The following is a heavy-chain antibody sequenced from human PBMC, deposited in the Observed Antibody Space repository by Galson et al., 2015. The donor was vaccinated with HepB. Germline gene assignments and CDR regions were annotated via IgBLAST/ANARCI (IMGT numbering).Heavy chain of an antibody. D-gene: IGHD6-19*01. Sequence: SLRLSCAASGFTFSSYALSWVRQAPGKGLEWVSAISGGGISTYYADSVKGRFTISRDNSKNTLYLQMNSLGAEDTAVYYCAKGAGVGYYYYMDVWGKGTTVTDSS. CDR1: GFTFSSYA. CDR3: AKGAGVGYYYYMDV. V-gene: IGHV3-23*01. J-gene: IGHJ6*03. CDR2: ISGGGIST.